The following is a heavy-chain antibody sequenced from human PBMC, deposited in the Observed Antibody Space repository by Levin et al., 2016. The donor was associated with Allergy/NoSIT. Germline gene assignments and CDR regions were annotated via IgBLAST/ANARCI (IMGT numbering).Heavy chain of an antibody. CDR1: GFTFSSYG. Sequence: GESLKIPCAASGFTFSSYGMHWVRQAPGKGLEWVAVIWYDGSNKYYADSVKGRFTISRDNSKNTLYLQMNSLRAEDTAVYYCARDVGFSYGDYYYYGMDVWGQGTTVTVSS. V-gene: IGHV3-33*01. CDR2: IWYDGSNK. J-gene: IGHJ6*02. CDR3: ARDVGFSYGDYYYYGMDV. D-gene: IGHD1-26*01.